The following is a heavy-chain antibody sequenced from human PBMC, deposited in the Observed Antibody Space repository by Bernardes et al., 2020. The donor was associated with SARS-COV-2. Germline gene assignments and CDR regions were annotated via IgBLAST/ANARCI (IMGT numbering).Heavy chain of an antibody. V-gene: IGHV1-3*04. D-gene: IGHD1-1*01. CDR1: GYSFIDYD. CDR2: INTGNANT. Sequence: ASVKVSCKTSGYSFIDYDMHWVRQAPGQGLEWMGWINTGNANTKYSQKFQGRVTITRDTSATTAYMELSNLGSDDTAVYYCARDRGASGTGGWNGWNHWGQGTLVTVSS. J-gene: IGHJ5*02. CDR3: ARDRGASGTGGWNGWNH.